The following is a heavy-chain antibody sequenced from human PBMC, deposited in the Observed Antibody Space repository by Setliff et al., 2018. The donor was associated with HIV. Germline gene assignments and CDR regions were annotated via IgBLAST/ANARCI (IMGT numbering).Heavy chain of an antibody. CDR2: ISTYNGGT. D-gene: IGHD5-12*01. V-gene: IGHV1-18*04. J-gene: IGHJ4*02. CDR1: GYTFSGYY. Sequence: ASVKVSCKASGYTFSGYYLHWVRRAPGQGLEWMGWISTYNGGTNSAQKFRDRVTLTTDTSTATAYMELKSLKSNDTAVYYCARGGGYRGYDGTLDYWGQGTLVTVPQ. CDR3: ARGGGYRGYDGTLDY.